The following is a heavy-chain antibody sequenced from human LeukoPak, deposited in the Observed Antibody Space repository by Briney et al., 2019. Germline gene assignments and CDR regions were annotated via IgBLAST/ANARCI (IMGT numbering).Heavy chain of an antibody. CDR2: ISGSGGST. Sequence: PGGSLRLSCAASGFTFSSYAMSWVRQAPGKGLEWVSAISGSGGSTYYADSVKGRFTISRDNSKNTPYLQMNSLRAEDTAVYYCAKSTIFGVVIIIPVYFQHWGQGTLVTVSS. V-gene: IGHV3-23*01. CDR1: GFTFSSYA. CDR3: AKSTIFGVVIIIPVYFQH. D-gene: IGHD3-3*01. J-gene: IGHJ1*01.